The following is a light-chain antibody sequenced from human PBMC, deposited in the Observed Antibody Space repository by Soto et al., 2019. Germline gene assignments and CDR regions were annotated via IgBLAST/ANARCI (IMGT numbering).Light chain of an antibody. CDR3: QQFNNWPPWT. J-gene: IGKJ1*01. CDR1: QNVGNN. Sequence: EIVMTQSPATLSLSPGERATVSCRASQNVGNNLVWYQQKPGQAPRLLIYGASTRAAGIPDRFSGSGSGTEFTLTISGLQSDDFAVYYCQQFNNWPPWTFGQGTKVDIK. CDR2: GAS. V-gene: IGKV3-15*01.